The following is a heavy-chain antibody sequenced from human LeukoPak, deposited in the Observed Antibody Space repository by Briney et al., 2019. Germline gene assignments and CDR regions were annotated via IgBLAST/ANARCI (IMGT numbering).Heavy chain of an antibody. J-gene: IGHJ6*02. CDR1: GGTFSSYA. D-gene: IGHD6-6*01. V-gene: IGHV1-69*04. CDR3: AAQDSSSSYYYYGMDV. Sequence: SVKVSCKASGGTFSSYAISWVRQAPGQGLEWMGRIIPIFGIANYAQKFQGRVTITADKSTSTAYMELSSLRSEDTAVYYCAAQDSSSSYYYYGMDVWGQGTTVTVSS. CDR2: IIPIFGIA.